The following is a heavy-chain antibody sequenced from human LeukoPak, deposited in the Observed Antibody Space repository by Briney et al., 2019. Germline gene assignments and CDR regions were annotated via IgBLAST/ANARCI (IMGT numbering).Heavy chain of an antibody. Sequence: GGSLRLSCAVSGITFSTIGVSWVRLAPGKGLEWVSIISKSGGSTFYADPVRGRFTISRDNSKDMLYLQMNSLTAEDTAVYYCANVVGGYWGQGTLVTVSS. CDR3: ANVVGGY. D-gene: IGHD3-10*01. V-gene: IGHV3-23*01. CDR2: ISKSGGST. CDR1: GITFSTIG. J-gene: IGHJ4*02.